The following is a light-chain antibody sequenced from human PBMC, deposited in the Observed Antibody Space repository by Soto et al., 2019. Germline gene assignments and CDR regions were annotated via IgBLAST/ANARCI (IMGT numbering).Light chain of an antibody. CDR1: NIGSKS. CDR2: YDS. V-gene: IGLV3-21*04. CDR3: QVWDSSSDHYV. J-gene: IGLJ1*01. Sequence: SSELTQPPSVSVAPGKTARITCGGNNIGSKSVHWYQQKPGQAPVLVIYYDSDRPSGIPERFSGSNSGNTATLTISRVDAGDEADYYCQVWDSSSDHYVFGTGTKVTVL.